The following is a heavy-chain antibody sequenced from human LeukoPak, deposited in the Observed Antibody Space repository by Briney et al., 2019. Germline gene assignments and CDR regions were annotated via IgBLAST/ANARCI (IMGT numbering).Heavy chain of an antibody. Sequence: SETLSLTCTVSGGSISSYHWSWLQQPPGKGLQWIGFIYSSGSTNYNPSLKSRVTISLDTSKNQFSLRVSSVTSADTAVYYCARGNSGYDYAFDIWGQGTMVTVSS. CDR3: ARGNSGYDYAFDI. D-gene: IGHD5-12*01. J-gene: IGHJ3*02. CDR1: GGSISSYH. CDR2: IYSSGST. V-gene: IGHV4-59*01.